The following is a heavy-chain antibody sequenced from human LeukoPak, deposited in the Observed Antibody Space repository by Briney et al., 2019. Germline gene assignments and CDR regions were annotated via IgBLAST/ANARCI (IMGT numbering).Heavy chain of an antibody. CDR3: ASEMDYSDYIGGPYYFDY. D-gene: IGHD4-11*01. V-gene: IGHV4-4*02. J-gene: IGHJ4*02. CDR1: GGSISSSNW. Sequence: KASGTLSLTCAVSGGSISSSNWWSWVRQPPGGGLEWIGSIYYSGSTSYNPSLKSRVTISVDTSQNQFSLRLTSVTAADTAIYFCASEMDYSDYIGGPYYFDYWGQGTLVTVSS. CDR2: IYYSGST.